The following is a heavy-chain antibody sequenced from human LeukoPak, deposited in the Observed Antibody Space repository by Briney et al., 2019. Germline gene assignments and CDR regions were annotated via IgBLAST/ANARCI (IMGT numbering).Heavy chain of an antibody. Sequence: ASVKVSCKASGYTFTDFYMHWVRQAPGQGLEWMGRINPNSGGTNYAQNFQGRVSMTWDTSISTAYMELRRLTSDDTAVYYCAKYGNPYYFVDYWGQGTLVTVSS. D-gene: IGHD2/OR15-2a*01. CDR1: GYTFTDFY. V-gene: IGHV1-2*06. CDR2: INPNSGGT. CDR3: AKYGNPYYFVDY. J-gene: IGHJ4*02.